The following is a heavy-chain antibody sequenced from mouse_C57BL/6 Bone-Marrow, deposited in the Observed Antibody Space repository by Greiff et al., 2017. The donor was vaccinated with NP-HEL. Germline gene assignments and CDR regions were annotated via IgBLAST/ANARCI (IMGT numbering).Heavy chain of an antibody. CDR2: IDPSDSYT. V-gene: IGHV1-69*01. D-gene: IGHD1-1*01. Sequence: QVQLQQPGAELVMPGASVKLSCKASGYTFTSYWMHWVKQRPGQGLEWIGEIDPSDSYTNYNQKFKGKSTLTVDKSSSTAYMQLSSLTSEDSAVYYCAREKDYYGSSVYFDYWGQGTTLTVSS. CDR3: AREKDYYGSSVYFDY. CDR1: GYTFTSYW. J-gene: IGHJ2*01.